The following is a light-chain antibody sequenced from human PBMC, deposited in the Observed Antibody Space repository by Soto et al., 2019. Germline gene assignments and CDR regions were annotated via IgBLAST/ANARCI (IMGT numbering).Light chain of an antibody. CDR3: NHYNTLPGT. J-gene: IGKJ3*01. Sequence: EMVISPSSATLSGSPGERATLSCRASQGVSSNLAWYQQKPGQAPSLLIYGASTRATGIPARFSGSGSGTEFTLTINSLQSEDVAIYYCNHYNTLPGTVGPGTKVDSK. V-gene: IGKV3D-15*01. CDR1: QGVSSN. CDR2: GAS.